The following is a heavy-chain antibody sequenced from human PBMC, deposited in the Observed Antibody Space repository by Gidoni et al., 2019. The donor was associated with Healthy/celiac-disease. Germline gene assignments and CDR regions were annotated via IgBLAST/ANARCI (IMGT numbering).Heavy chain of an antibody. CDR3: AKDIRTARYAGYGMDV. V-gene: IGHV3-30*18. CDR2: ISYDGSNK. J-gene: IGHJ6*02. D-gene: IGHD3-3*02. CDR1: GFTFSSYG. Sequence: QVQLVESGGGVVQPGRSLRLSCAASGFTFSSYGMNWVRQAPGKGLEWVAVISYDGSNKYYADSVKGRFTISRDNSKNTLYLQMNSLRAEDTAVYYCAKDIRTARYAGYGMDVWGQGTTVTVSS.